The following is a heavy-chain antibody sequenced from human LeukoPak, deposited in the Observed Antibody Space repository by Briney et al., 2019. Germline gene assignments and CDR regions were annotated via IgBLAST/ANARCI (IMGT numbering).Heavy chain of an antibody. J-gene: IGHJ4*02. CDR1: EFTFSSYS. V-gene: IGHV3-21*04. Sequence: PGGSLRLSCAASEFTFSSYSMNWVRQAPGKGLEWVSSISSSSSYIYYADSVRGRFTISRDNAKNSLYLQMNSLRAEDTAVYYCAGFYYYGSGRNFDYWGQGILVTVSS. D-gene: IGHD3-10*01. CDR3: AGFYYYGSGRNFDY. CDR2: ISSSSSYI.